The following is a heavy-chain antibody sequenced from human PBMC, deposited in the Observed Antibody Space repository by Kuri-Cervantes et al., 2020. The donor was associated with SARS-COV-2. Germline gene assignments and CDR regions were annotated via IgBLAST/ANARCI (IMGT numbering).Heavy chain of an antibody. V-gene: IGHV5-51*01. CDR1: GYNFATYW. Sequence: GGSLRLSRKGSGYNFATYWIGWVRQMPGKDLEWMGIIYPYDSDTRYSSSFQGQVTISADKSISTAYLQWSSLKASDSAMYYCARRGGTYYQSDYWGQGTLVTVSS. CDR3: ARRGGTYYQSDY. CDR2: IYPYDSDT. J-gene: IGHJ4*02. D-gene: IGHD1-26*01.